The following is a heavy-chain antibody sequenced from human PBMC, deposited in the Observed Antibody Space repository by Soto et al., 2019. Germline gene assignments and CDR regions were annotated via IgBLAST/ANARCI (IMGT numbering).Heavy chain of an antibody. CDR1: GFTFSSYA. D-gene: IGHD6-19*01. CDR3: ARERIAVAGTVFDY. Sequence: QVQLVESGGGVVQPGRSLRLSCAASGFTFSSYAMHWVRQAPGKGLEWVAVISYDGSNKYYADSVKGRFTISRDNSKNTLYLQMNSLRAEETAVYYCARERIAVAGTVFDYWGQGTLVTVSS. J-gene: IGHJ4*02. CDR2: ISYDGSNK. V-gene: IGHV3-30-3*01.